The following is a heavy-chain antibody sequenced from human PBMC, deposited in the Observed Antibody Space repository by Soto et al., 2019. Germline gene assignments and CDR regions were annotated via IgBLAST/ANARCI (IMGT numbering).Heavy chain of an antibody. CDR2: ISAYNGNT. J-gene: IGHJ3*02. V-gene: IGHV1-18*04. CDR3: ARDQPFHYYDSSGYELDI. Sequence: GASVKVSFKASGYTFTSYGISWVRQAPGQGLEWMGWISAYNGNTNYAQKLQGRVTMTTDTSTSTAYMELRSLRSDDTAVYYCARDQPFHYYDSSGYELDIWGQGTLVTVSS. CDR1: GYTFTSYG. D-gene: IGHD3-22*01.